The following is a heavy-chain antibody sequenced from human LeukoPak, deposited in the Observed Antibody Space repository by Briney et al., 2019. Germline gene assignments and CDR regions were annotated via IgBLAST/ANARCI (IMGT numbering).Heavy chain of an antibody. J-gene: IGHJ4*02. CDR2: ISGSGGAT. V-gene: IGHV3-23*01. D-gene: IGHD3-10*01. Sequence: GSLRLSCAASGFTFSSYSMSWVRQAPGKGLEWVSAISGSGGATEYADSVKGRFTISRDNSKNTLYLQMNSLRAEDTAAYYCARSRITMVRGVIIEIGYWGQGTLVTASS. CDR3: ARSRITMVRGVIIEIGY. CDR1: GFTFSSYS.